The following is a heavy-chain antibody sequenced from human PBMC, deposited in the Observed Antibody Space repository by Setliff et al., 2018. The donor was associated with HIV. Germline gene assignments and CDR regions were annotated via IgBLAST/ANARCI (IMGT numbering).Heavy chain of an antibody. D-gene: IGHD4-17*01. Sequence: SVKVSCKASGYTFTSYYLHWLRQAPGQGLEWMGGIIPIFGTANYAQKFQGRVTITADESTSTAYMELSSLRSEDTAVYYCARSTTADWGQGTMVTISS. CDR2: IIPIFGTA. CDR1: GYTFTSYY. CDR3: ARSTTAD. J-gene: IGHJ4*02. V-gene: IGHV1-69*13.